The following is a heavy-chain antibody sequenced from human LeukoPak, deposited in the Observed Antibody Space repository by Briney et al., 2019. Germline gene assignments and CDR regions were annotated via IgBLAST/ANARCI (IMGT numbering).Heavy chain of an antibody. CDR1: AGSISSNF. Sequence: SETLSLTCTVSAGSISSNFWSWIRQPPGKGLEWIGEINHSGSTNYNPSLKSRVTISVDTSKNQFSLKLSSVTAADTAVYYCARRWLHRKGFDYWGQGTLVTVSS. J-gene: IGHJ4*02. V-gene: IGHV4-34*01. CDR3: ARRWLHRKGFDY. D-gene: IGHD5-24*01. CDR2: INHSGST.